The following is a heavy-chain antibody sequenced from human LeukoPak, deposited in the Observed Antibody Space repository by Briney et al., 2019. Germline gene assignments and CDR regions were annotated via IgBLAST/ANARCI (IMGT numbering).Heavy chain of an antibody. J-gene: IGHJ4*02. CDR1: GYIFTTYG. D-gene: IGHD2-2*01. CDR3: ARAWDCSSTTCYVYFDY. CDR2: ISAYIGNT. Sequence: GASVKVSCKTSGYIFTTYGISWVRQAPGQGLEWMGRISAYIGNTNYAQKLQGRVTMTTDTSTSTAYMELRSLTSDDTAVYYCARAWDCSSTTCYVYFDYWGRGSLVTVSS. V-gene: IGHV1-18*01.